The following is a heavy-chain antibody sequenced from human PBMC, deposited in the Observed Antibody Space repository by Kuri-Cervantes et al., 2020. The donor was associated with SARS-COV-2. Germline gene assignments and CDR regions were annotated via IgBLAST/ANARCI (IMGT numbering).Heavy chain of an antibody. CDR2: IWYDGSNK. Sequence: GESLKTSCAASGFTFSSYGMHWVRQAPGKGLEWVAVIWYDGSNKYYADSVQGRFTISRDNPKNTLYLQMNSLRAEDTAVYYCARDRPEVVPLYYFNSWGQGTLVTGSS. CDR3: ARDRPEVVPLYYFNS. D-gene: IGHD3-22*01. CDR1: GFTFSSYG. V-gene: IGHV3-33*01. J-gene: IGHJ4*02.